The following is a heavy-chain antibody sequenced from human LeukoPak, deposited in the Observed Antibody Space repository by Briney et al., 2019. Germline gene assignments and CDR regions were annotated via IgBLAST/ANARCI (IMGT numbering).Heavy chain of an antibody. J-gene: IGHJ4*02. Sequence: SQTLSLTCSVSGGSISSGDYFWTWIRQPPGKGLEYIGYIYYSRTTYYNPSLKSRITTSVDMSANQFSLRPTSVSAADTAVYYCTRAYWIGFHFDSWGQGILVSVSS. CDR2: IYYSRTT. V-gene: IGHV4-30-4*01. CDR1: GGSISSGDYF. CDR3: TRAYWIGFHFDS. D-gene: IGHD3-3*01.